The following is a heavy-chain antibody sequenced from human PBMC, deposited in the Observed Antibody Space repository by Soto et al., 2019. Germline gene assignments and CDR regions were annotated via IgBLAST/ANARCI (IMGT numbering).Heavy chain of an antibody. D-gene: IGHD1-20*01. J-gene: IGHJ5*02. CDR3: ARASMYSWNDH. V-gene: IGHV1-8*01. CDR2: VNPSSGNT. Sequence: QVQLVQSGAEVKRPGASVKVSCEASGYTFTTYDINWVRQASGQGLEWMGCVNPSSGNTVYAQKFYGRVTMTRDTSNSTAYMELSRLISDGTAIYYGARASMYSWNDHWGQGTLVTVSS. CDR1: GYTFTTYD.